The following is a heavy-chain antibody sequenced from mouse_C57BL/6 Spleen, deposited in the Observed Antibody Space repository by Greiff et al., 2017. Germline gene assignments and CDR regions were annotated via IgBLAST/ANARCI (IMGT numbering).Heavy chain of an antibody. CDR3: TREVLRQYYFDY. D-gene: IGHD1-1*01. J-gene: IGHJ2*01. CDR1: GFTFSSYA. Sequence: DVMLVESGEGLVKPAGSLKLSCAASGFTFSSYAMSWVRQTPEKRLEWVAYISSGGDYIYYADTVKGRITISRDNARNTLYLQMISLKSEDTAMYYCTREVLRQYYFDYGGQGTTLTVSA. V-gene: IGHV5-9-1*02. CDR2: ISSGGDYI.